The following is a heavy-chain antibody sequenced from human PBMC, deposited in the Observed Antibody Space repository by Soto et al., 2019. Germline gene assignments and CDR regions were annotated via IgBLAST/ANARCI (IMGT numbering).Heavy chain of an antibody. CDR1: GGTFSSYT. J-gene: IGHJ6*02. D-gene: IGHD3-22*01. V-gene: IGHV1-69*02. Sequence: PSVKVSCKASGGTFSSYTISWVRQAPGQGLEWMGRIIPILGIANYAQKFQGRVTITADKSTSTAYMELSSLRSEDTAVYYCASPDYYDSSGYSPEYYYGMDVWGQGTTVTVSS. CDR3: ASPDYYDSSGYSPEYYYGMDV. CDR2: IIPILGIA.